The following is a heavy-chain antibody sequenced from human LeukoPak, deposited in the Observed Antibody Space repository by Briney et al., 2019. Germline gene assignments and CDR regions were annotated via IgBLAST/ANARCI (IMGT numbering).Heavy chain of an antibody. CDR3: ARLGALHDAFDV. D-gene: IGHD3-16*01. J-gene: IGHJ3*01. V-gene: IGHV4-59*12. CDR2: IHYSGST. CDR1: GDSIRSYY. Sequence: SETLSLTCTVSGDSIRSYYWSWIRQPPGKGLEWIGNIHYSGSTKYNYSLKSRVTISVDTSTHQFSLRVTSLTAADTAVYDCARLGALHDAFDVWGRGTLVTVSS.